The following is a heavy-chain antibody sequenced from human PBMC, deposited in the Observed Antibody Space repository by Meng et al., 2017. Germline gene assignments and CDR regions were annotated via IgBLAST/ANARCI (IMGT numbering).Heavy chain of an antibody. CDR3: ARGTPEETVFDY. CDR1: GGSISSGGYY. CDR2: IYYSGST. D-gene: IGHD1-14*01. Sequence: SETLSLACTVSGGSISSGGYYWSWIRQHPGKGLEWIGYIYYSGSTYYNPSLKSLVTISVDTSKNQFSLKLSSVTAADTAVYYCARGTPEETVFDYWGQGTLVTVSS. V-gene: IGHV4-31*01. J-gene: IGHJ4*02.